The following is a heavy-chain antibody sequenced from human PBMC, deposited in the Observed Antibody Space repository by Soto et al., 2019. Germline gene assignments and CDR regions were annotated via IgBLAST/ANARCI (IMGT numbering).Heavy chain of an antibody. CDR3: ARPWIQLWSYGMDV. J-gene: IGHJ6*02. CDR2: ISSSSSTI. V-gene: IGHV3-48*02. CDR1: GFTFSSYS. Sequence: EVQLVESGGGLVQPGGSLRLSCAASGFTFSSYSMNWVRQAPGKGLEWVSYISSSSSTIYYADSVKGRFTISRDNAKNSLYLQMNSLRDEDTAVYYCARPWIQLWSYGMDVWGQGTTVTVSS. D-gene: IGHD5-18*01.